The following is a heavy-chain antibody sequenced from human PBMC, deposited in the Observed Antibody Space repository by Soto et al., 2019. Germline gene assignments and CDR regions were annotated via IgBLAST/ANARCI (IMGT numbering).Heavy chain of an antibody. CDR2: IYYSGST. V-gene: IGHV4-39*01. CDR3: ARHGDYIWGSYRSFDY. J-gene: IGHJ4*02. D-gene: IGHD3-16*02. CDR1: GGSISSSSYY. Sequence: SETLSLSCTVSGGSISSSSYYRGWIRQPPGKGLEWIGSIYYSGSTYYNPSLKSRVTISVDTSKNQFSLKLSSVTAADTAVYYCARHGDYIWGSYRSFDYWGQGTLVTVSS.